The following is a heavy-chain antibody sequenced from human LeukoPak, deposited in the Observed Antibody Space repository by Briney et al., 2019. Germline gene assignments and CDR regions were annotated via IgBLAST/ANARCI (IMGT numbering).Heavy chain of an antibody. D-gene: IGHD6-19*01. CDR1: GFTFSSYA. J-gene: IGHJ6*02. Sequence: GALRLSCAASGFTFSSYAMSWVRQAPGKGLEWVSAISGSGGSTYYADSVKGRFTISRDNSENTLYLQMNSLRAEDTAVYYCVKMAGYSSGYYYYGMDVWGQGTTVTVSS. CDR2: ISGSGGST. CDR3: VKMAGYSSGYYYYGMDV. V-gene: IGHV3-23*01.